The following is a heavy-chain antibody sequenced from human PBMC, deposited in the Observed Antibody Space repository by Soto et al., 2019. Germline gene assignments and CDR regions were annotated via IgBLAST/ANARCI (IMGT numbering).Heavy chain of an antibody. D-gene: IGHD2-2*01. CDR2: IYHSGST. CDR1: GGFISSGGYS. J-gene: IGHJ5*02. V-gene: IGHV4-30-2*01. CDR3: ARVPDR. Sequence: TLSVTCAVSGGFISSGGYSWSWIRQPPGKGLEWIGYIYHSGSTYYNPSLKSRVTISVDRSKNQFSLKLSSVTAADTAVYYCARVPDRWGQGTLVTVSS.